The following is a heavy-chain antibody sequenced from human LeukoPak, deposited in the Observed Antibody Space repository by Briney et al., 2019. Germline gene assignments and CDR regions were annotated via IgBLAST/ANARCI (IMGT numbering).Heavy chain of an antibody. CDR2: ISYDGSNK. CDR3: ASAGTVWSGYYLGRNYFDY. D-gene: IGHD3-3*01. J-gene: IGHJ4*02. V-gene: IGHV3-30*04. CDR1: GFNFSSYA. Sequence: GGSLRLSCAASGFNFSSYAMHWVRQAPGKGLEWVALISYDGSNKYYADSVKGRFTISRDKSKNTLYLQMNSLRAEDTAVYYCASAGTVWSGYYLGRNYFDYWGQGTLVTVSS.